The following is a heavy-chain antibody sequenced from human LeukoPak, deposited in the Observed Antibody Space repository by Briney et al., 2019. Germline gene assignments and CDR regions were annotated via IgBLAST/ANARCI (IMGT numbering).Heavy chain of an antibody. V-gene: IGHV4-59*01. J-gene: IGHJ4*02. D-gene: IGHD6-13*01. CDR2: IYYSGGT. CDR1: GGSISSYY. CDR3: AREKRRSSSWYVVFDY. Sequence: SETLSLTCTVSGGSISSYYWSWLRQPPGKGLEWIGYIYYSGGTNYNPSLKSRVTISVDTSKNQFSLKLSSVTAADTAVYYCAREKRRSSSWYVVFDYWGQGTLVTVSS.